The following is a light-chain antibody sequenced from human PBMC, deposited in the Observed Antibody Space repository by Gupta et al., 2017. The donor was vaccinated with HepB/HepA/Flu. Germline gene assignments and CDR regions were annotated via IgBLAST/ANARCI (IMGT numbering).Light chain of an antibody. J-gene: IGKJ4*01. V-gene: IGKV3-15*01. CDR3: QQYSNWPPLT. CDR2: GAS. Sequence: EIVMTQSPGPLSVSPGERATISCRASQSVSSNLAWYQQKPGQAPRLVIYGASTRATGIPARFSGSGSGTEFTLTISSLLSEDFAVYYCQQYSNWPPLTFGGGTKVEIK. CDR1: QSVSSN.